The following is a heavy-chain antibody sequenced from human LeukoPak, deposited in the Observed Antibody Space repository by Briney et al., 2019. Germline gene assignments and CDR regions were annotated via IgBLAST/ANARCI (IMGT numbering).Heavy chain of an antibody. J-gene: IGHJ6*03. Sequence: GGSLRLSCVASGFTFSSFDMHWVRQPTGQGLEWVSTIGTASDTYYPGSVEGRFTLSKDNAKNSLYLQMNSLTAGDTAVYYCARGPPRGKYYYMDVWGKGTTVTVSS. CDR2: IGTASDT. CDR3: ARGPPRGKYYYMDV. V-gene: IGHV3-13*01. CDR1: GFTFSSFD. D-gene: IGHD1-1*01.